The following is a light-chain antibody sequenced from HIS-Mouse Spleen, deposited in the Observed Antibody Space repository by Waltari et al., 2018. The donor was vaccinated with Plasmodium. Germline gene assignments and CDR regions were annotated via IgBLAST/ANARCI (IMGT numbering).Light chain of an antibody. Sequence: DIQMTQSPSSLSASVGDRVTITGRARQGISNYLAWYQQKPGKVPKLLIYAASTLQSGVPSRFSGSGSGTDFTLTISSLQPEDVATYYCQKYNSAPWTFGQGTKVEIK. CDR3: QKYNSAPWT. CDR2: AAS. V-gene: IGKV1-27*01. J-gene: IGKJ1*01. CDR1: QGISNY.